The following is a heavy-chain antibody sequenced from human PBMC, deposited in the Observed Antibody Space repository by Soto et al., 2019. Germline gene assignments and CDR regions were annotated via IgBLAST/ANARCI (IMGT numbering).Heavy chain of an antibody. V-gene: IGHV3-33*01. CDR3: AREALWFGDQGMWFDP. Sequence: QVQLVESGGGVVQPGRSLRLSCAASGFTFSSYGMHWVRQAPGKGLEWVAVIWYDGSNKYYADSVKGRFTISRDNSKNTLYLQMNSLRAEDTAVYYCAREALWFGDQGMWFDPWGQGTLVTVSS. CDR2: IWYDGSNK. J-gene: IGHJ5*02. D-gene: IGHD3-10*01. CDR1: GFTFSSYG.